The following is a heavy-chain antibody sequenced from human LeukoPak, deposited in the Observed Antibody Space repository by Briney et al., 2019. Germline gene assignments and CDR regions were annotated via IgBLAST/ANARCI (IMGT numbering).Heavy chain of an antibody. Sequence: PGGSLRLSCAASGFTFSSYSMNRVRQAPGKGLEWVSSISSSSSYIYYADSVKGRFTISRDNAKNSLYLQMNSLRAEDTAVYYCARDRSGWYSPFQHWGQGTLVTVSS. J-gene: IGHJ1*01. V-gene: IGHV3-21*01. D-gene: IGHD6-19*01. CDR1: GFTFSSYS. CDR3: ARDRSGWYSPFQH. CDR2: ISSSSSYI.